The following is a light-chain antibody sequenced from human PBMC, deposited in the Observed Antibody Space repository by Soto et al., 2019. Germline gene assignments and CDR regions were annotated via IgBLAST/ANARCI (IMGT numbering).Light chain of an antibody. J-gene: IGKJ1*01. CDR1: QSVSSSQ. CDR2: AAS. CDR3: QHYANSVWT. Sequence: IVLTQSPDTLSLSPGERATLSCRASQSVSSSQLVWYQQKPGQAPRILIYAASSRATGIPDRFSGSGSGTDFTLTVSELETEDFAVYYCQHYANSVWTFGQGTKVDIK. V-gene: IGKV3-20*01.